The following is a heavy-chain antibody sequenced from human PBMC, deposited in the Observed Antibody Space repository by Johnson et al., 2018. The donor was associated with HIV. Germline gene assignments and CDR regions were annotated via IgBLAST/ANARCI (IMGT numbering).Heavy chain of an antibody. V-gene: IGHV3-30*02. CDR3: ARDLGCSGGSCHDDAFDI. D-gene: IGHD2-15*01. CDR2: IRSDGSNK. Sequence: QVQLVESGGGVVQPGGSLRLSCAASGFTFSSYGMHWVRQAPGKGLEWVAFIRSDGSNKYYADSVKGRFTISRDHAKNSLYLQMNSLRAEDTAVYYCARDLGCSGGSCHDDAFDIWGQGTMVTVSS. J-gene: IGHJ3*02. CDR1: GFTFSSYG.